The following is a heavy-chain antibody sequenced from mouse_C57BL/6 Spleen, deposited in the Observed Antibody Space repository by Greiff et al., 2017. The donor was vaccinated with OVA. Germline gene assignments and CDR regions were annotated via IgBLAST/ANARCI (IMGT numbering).Heavy chain of an antibody. J-gene: IGHJ4*01. Sequence: VKLMESGPGLVQPSQSLSITCTVSGFSLTSYGVPWVRQSPGKGLEWLGVIWSGGSTDYNAAFISRLSISKDNSKSQVFFKMNSLQADDTAIYYCASDGNYGAMDYWGQGTSVTVSS. CDR2: IWSGGST. CDR1: GFSLTSYG. V-gene: IGHV2-2*01. D-gene: IGHD2-1*01. CDR3: ASDGNYGAMDY.